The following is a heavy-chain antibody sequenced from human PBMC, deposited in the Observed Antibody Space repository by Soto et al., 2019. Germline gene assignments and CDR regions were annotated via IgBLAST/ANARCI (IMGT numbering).Heavy chain of an antibody. CDR1: GYTFTSYG. CDR2: ISAYNGNT. J-gene: IGHJ5*02. D-gene: IGHD1-26*01. Sequence: ASVKVSCKASGYTFTSYGISWVRQAPGQGLEWMGWISAYNGNTNYAQKLQGRVTMTTDTSTSTAYMELRSLRSDDTAVYYCARDRWELSIYNWFDPWGQGTLVTVSS. CDR3: ARDRWELSIYNWFDP. V-gene: IGHV1-18*04.